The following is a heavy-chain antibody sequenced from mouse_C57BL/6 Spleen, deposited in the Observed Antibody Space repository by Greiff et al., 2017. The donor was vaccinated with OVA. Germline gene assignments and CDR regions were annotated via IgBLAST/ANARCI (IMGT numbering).Heavy chain of an antibody. V-gene: IGHV5-4*01. CDR3: ARDSYYYGSRRYFDV. CDR1: GFTFSSYA. D-gene: IGHD1-1*01. CDR2: ISDGGSYT. Sequence: DVKLVESGGGLVKPGGSLKLSCAASGFTFSSYAMSWVRQTPEKRLEWVATISDGGSYTYYPDNVKGRFTISRDNAKNNLYLQMSHLKSEDTAMYYCARDSYYYGSRRYFDVWGTGTTVTVSS. J-gene: IGHJ1*03.